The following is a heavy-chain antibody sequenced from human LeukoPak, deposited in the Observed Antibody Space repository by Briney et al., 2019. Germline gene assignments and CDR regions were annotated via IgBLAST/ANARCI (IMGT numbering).Heavy chain of an antibody. J-gene: IGHJ4*02. CDR1: GFTVSSNY. Sequence: GGSLRLSCAASGFTVSSNYMSWVRQAPGKGLEWVSVIYSGGSTYYADFVKGRFTVSRDNSKNTLYLQMDSLRTEDTAVYYRAKVPHSWGLFDSWGQGTLVTVSS. CDR3: AKVPHSWGLFDS. D-gene: IGHD7-27*01. V-gene: IGHV3-53*05. CDR2: IYSGGST.